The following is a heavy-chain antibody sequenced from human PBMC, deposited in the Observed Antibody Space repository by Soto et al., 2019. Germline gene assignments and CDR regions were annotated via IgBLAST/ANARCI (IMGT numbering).Heavy chain of an antibody. Sequence: PWGSLRLSCTASGFTFSNYYIIFIGQAPFKWLEWVSSISSRDLSIYYADSVKGRFTISRDNAKNSLFLHMSSLGAADTAVYYCARVSATGWHVNGRDYFDHWGQGTLVTVSS. D-gene: IGHD6-19*01. CDR2: ISSRDLSI. V-gene: IGHV3-11*01. CDR1: GFTFSNYY. J-gene: IGHJ4*02. CDR3: ARVSATGWHVNGRDYFDH.